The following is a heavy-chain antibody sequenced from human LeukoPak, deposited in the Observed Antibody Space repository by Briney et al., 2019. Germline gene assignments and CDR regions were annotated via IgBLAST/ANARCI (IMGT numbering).Heavy chain of an antibody. Sequence: GESLKISCKGSGYSFSTHWIGWVRQMPGKGLEWMAIIYPGDSDTRYSPSFQGQVTISADKSISTAYLQWSSLKASDTAMYYRARLGYCSSRSCYYGMDVWGQGATVTVSS. D-gene: IGHD2-2*01. CDR1: GYSFSTHW. CDR2: IYPGDSDT. CDR3: ARLGYCSSRSCYYGMDV. V-gene: IGHV5-51*01. J-gene: IGHJ6*02.